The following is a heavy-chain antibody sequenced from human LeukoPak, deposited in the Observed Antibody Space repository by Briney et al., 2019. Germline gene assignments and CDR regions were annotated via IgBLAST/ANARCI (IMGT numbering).Heavy chain of an antibody. Sequence: SETLSLTCTVSGGSISSYYWSWIRQPAGKGLEWIGRIYTSGSTNYNPSLKSRVTMSVDTSKNQFSLKLSSVTAADTAVYYCARGRGIAAAGTQYNWFDPWGQGTLVTISS. CDR3: ARGRGIAAAGTQYNWFDP. D-gene: IGHD6-13*01. J-gene: IGHJ5*02. CDR1: GGSISSYY. CDR2: IYTSGST. V-gene: IGHV4-4*07.